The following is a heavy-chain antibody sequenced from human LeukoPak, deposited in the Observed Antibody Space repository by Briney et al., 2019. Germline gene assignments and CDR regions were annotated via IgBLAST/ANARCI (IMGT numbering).Heavy chain of an antibody. CDR1: GFTFSSYA. J-gene: IGHJ4*02. D-gene: IGHD6-13*01. CDR2: IGGSVSSM. V-gene: IGHV3-23*01. Sequence: GGSLRLSCAASGFTFSSYAISWVRQAPGKGLEWVSHIGGSVSSMFYAASVKGRFAISRDNSKNTLFLQMNNLRVEDTAVYYCAKRGNSWDLFDYWGQGTLVTVSS. CDR3: AKRGNSWDLFDY.